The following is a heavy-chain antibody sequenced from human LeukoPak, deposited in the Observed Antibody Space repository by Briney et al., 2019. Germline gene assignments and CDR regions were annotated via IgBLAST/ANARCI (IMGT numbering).Heavy chain of an antibody. J-gene: IGHJ4*02. CDR3: AKPEVGVASIDC. Sequence: GGSLRLSCGASGFTFTSSAMTWVRQAPGKGPEWVSAISSGGTPYYAASVRGRFIISRDTSTNTLYLQVKSLTAEDTAVYYCAKPEVGVASIDCWGQGTLVTVSS. CDR1: GFTFTSSA. D-gene: IGHD2-2*01. V-gene: IGHV3-23*01. CDR2: ISSGGTP.